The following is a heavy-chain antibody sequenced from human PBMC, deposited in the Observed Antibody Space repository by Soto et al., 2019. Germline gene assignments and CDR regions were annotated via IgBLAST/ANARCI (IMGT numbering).Heavy chain of an antibody. Sequence: EVQLVESGGGLVQPGGSLRLSCAASGFTFSSYWMHWVRQAPGKGLVWVSYISSSGSTIYYADSVKGRFTISRDNAKNSLYLQMNSLRAEDTAVYYCARASVVTHYYYYYYGMDVWGQGTTVTVSS. J-gene: IGHJ6*02. CDR2: ISSSGSTI. CDR1: GFTFSSYW. V-gene: IGHV3-48*04. CDR3: ARASVVTHYYYYYYGMDV. D-gene: IGHD2-21*02.